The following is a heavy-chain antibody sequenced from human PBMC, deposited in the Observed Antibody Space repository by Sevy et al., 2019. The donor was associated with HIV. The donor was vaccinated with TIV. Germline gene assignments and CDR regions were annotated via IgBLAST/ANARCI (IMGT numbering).Heavy chain of an antibody. D-gene: IGHD3-10*01. CDR2: INQDGSET. CDR3: ARLFYGSADY. J-gene: IGHJ4*02. Sequence: GGSLRLSCAASGFTFSSYWMSWVRQAPGKGLEWVATINQDGSETLYVDSVKDRFTISTHNPRKSLYLQMNSLSAEDTAVYYCARLFYGSADYWGQGTLVTVSS. CDR1: GFTFSSYW. V-gene: IGHV3-7*01.